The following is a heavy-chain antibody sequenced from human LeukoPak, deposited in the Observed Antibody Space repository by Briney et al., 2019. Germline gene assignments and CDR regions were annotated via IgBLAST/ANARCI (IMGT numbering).Heavy chain of an antibody. CDR2: IKEDGGEK. Sequence: EGSLRLSCAASGFTFSRYWMSWVRQAPGKGLEWVANIKEDGGEKYYVDSVKGRFTISRDNAQNSLYLQMNSLRAEDTAMYYCAKTYYYSSGNFWGQGTLVTVSS. V-gene: IGHV3-7*01. D-gene: IGHD3-10*01. J-gene: IGHJ4*02. CDR1: GFTFSRYW. CDR3: AKTYYYSSGNF.